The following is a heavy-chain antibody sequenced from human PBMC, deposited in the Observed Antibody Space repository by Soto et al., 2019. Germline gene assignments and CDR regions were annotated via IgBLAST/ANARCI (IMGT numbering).Heavy chain of an antibody. CDR1: GFPFSSYA. D-gene: IGHD2-21*02. J-gene: IGHJ3*02. Sequence: GGSLRLSCAAAGFPFSSYAMSWVRPAPGKGLEWVSAISGSGGSTYYADSVKGRFTISRDNSKNTLYLQMNSLRAEDTAVYYCAKDDSRRPRAFDIWGQGTMVTVSS. V-gene: IGHV3-23*01. CDR3: AKDDSRRPRAFDI. CDR2: ISGSGGST.